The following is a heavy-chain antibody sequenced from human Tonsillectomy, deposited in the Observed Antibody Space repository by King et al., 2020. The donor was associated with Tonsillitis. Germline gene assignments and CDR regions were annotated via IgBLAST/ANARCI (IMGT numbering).Heavy chain of an antibody. CDR1: GFTFSTYA. CDR3: ARVGGDCSSTSCYGNYYYYMDV. Sequence: VQLVESGGGVVQPGRYLRLSCAASGFTFSTYAIHWVRQAPGKGLEWVAVISYDGNNKYYADSVKGRFTISRDNSKNTLYLQMNSLRAEDTAVYYCARVGGDCSSTSCYGNYYYYMDVWGKGTTVTVSS. V-gene: IGHV3-30*01. D-gene: IGHD2-2*01. J-gene: IGHJ6*03. CDR2: ISYDGNNK.